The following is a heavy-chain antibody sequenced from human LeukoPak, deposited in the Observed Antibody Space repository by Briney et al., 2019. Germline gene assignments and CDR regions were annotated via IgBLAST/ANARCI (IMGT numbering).Heavy chain of an antibody. CDR2: ISYDGGNI. J-gene: IGHJ4*02. CDR3: ARDPPFRSGWSQNLFDH. Sequence: GGSLRLSCAPSGLSFGDFAVHWVRHAPGKGLEWVALISYDGGNIYYADSVRGRFTISRDNSKNMLFLHMNSLRPEDTAVYYCARDPPFRSGWSQNLFDHWGQGTLVTVSS. V-gene: IGHV3-30*04. D-gene: IGHD6-19*01. CDR1: GLSFGDFA.